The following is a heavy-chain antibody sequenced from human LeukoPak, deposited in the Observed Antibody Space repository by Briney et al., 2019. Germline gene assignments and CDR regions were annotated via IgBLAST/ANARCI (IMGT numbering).Heavy chain of an antibody. CDR3: ARDPGDGYNLYYFDY. CDR2: ISSSFIYI. J-gene: IGHJ4*02. D-gene: IGHD5-24*01. Sequence: GGSLRLSCAASGFTFSSYSMNWVRQAPGKGLEWVSSISSSFIYIYYADSVRGRFTISRDNAKNSLYLQMDSLRAEDTAVYYCARDPGDGYNLYYFDYWGQGTLVTVSS. V-gene: IGHV3-21*04. CDR1: GFTFSSYS.